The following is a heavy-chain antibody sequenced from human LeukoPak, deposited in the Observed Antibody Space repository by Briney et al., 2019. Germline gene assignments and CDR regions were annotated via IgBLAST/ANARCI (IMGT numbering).Heavy chain of an antibody. CDR2: IRYDGSNE. Sequence: GGSLRLSCAASGFPFSSYGMHWVRQAPGKGLEWVAFIRYDGSNEYYVDSVKGRFTISGDNSKNTLYLQMNSLRAEDTAVYYCASPGTTGMTRRNYFDYWGQGILLTVSS. CDR1: GFPFSSYG. CDR3: ASPGTTGMTRRNYFDY. J-gene: IGHJ4*02. V-gene: IGHV3-30*02. D-gene: IGHD1-1*01.